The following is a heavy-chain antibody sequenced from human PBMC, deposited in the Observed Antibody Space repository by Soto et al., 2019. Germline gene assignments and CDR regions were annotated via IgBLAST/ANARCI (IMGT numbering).Heavy chain of an antibody. Sequence: EVQLLESGGGLVQPGGSRRLSCAASGFTFSNYAMTWVRQAPGIGLEWVSSISGSGCSTYYADSVKGRFTISRDNCKGSVRPQRDCRRFEDSAPYYCATRAYCVRQDCREAYFGCGVWGRGSTVAVSS. CDR1: GFTFSNYA. CDR2: ISGSGCST. V-gene: IGHV3-23*01. CDR3: ATRAYCVRQDCREAYFGCGV. D-gene: IGHD2-21*01. J-gene: IGHJ6*02.